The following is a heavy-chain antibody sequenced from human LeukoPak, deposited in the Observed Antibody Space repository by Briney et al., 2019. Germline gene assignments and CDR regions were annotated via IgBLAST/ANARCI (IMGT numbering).Heavy chain of an antibody. V-gene: IGHV3-30*04. CDR1: GFAFSNYA. J-gene: IGHJ4*02. Sequence: GGSLRLSCAASGFAFSNYAMHWVRQAPGKGLQWVAVISYDGTKKCYADSLKGRFTISRDNSKNTLYLQVNSLRAEDTAVYYCAKGGKWDVTPFDYWGQGTLVTVSS. CDR2: ISYDGTKK. CDR3: AKGGKWDVTPFDY. D-gene: IGHD1-26*01.